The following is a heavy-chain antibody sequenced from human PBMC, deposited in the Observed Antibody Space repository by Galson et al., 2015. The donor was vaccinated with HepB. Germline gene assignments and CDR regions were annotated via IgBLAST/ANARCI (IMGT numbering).Heavy chain of an antibody. V-gene: IGHV1-69*13. J-gene: IGHJ3*02. Sequence: SVKVSCKASGGTLSSYAISWVRQAPGQGLEWVGGIIPIFDTTNYAQKFQGRVTITADESTNTVYMDLSSLISEDMAVYYCAKTYDRSGYYWAFDIWGQGTMVTVSS. CDR1: GGTLSSYA. D-gene: IGHD3-22*01. CDR3: AKTYDRSGYYWAFDI. CDR2: IIPIFDTT.